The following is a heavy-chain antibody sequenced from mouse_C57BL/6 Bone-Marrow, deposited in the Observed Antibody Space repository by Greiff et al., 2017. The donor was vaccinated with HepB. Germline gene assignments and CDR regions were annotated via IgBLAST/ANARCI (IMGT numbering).Heavy chain of an antibody. Sequence: EVQVVESGGGLVQPKGSLKLSCAASGFSFNTYAMNWVRQAPGKCLEWVARIRSKSNNYATYYADSVKDRFTISRDDSESMLYLQMNNLKTEDTAMYYCVRHEVAYYAMDYWGQGTSVTVSS. V-gene: IGHV10-1*01. J-gene: IGHJ4*01. CDR3: VRHEVAYYAMDY. CDR2: IRSKSNNYAT. CDR1: GFSFNTYA. D-gene: IGHD1-1*02.